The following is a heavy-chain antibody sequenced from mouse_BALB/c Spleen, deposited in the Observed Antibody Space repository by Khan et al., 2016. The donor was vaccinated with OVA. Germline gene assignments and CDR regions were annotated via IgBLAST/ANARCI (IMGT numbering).Heavy chain of an antibody. Sequence: EVQLQESGPELVKPGASVRISCKTSGYTFTDFNLDWVKQSHGKSLEWIGYIFPNDGGTGYNQKFKTKATLTVDSSSSTAYMELRSLTSEYSAVYYCARSGYGSFAYWGQGTLVTVSA. D-gene: IGHD1-2*01. CDR1: GYTFTDFN. CDR2: IFPNDGGT. CDR3: ARSGYGSFAY. J-gene: IGHJ3*01. V-gene: IGHV1S29*02.